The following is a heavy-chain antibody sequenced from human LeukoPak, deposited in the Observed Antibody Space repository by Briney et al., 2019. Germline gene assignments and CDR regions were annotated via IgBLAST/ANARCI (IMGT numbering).Heavy chain of an antibody. CDR1: GFTFDDYA. CDR3: AKAQGRYTIYGMDV. D-gene: IGHD3-16*02. V-gene: IGHV3-9*01. CDR2: ISWNSGSI. Sequence: GRSLRLSCAASGFTFDDYAMHWVRQAPGKGLEWVSGISWNSGSIGYADSVKGRFTISRDNSKNTLYLQMNSLRAEDTAVYYCAKAQGRYTIYGMDVWGQGTTVTVSS. J-gene: IGHJ6*02.